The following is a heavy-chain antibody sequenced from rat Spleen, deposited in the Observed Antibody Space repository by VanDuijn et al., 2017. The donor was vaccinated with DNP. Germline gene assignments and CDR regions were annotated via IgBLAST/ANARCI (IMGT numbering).Heavy chain of an antibody. V-gene: IGHV5S10*01. CDR1: SLTLSDYN. Sequence: EVQLVESGGGLVQPGRSLKLSCPASSLTLSDYNMAWVRQAPKRGLEWVATIIYDGSRTFYRDSVKGRFTISRDNAKRTLYLQMDSLRSEDTATYYCARPDYWGQGVMVTVSS. CDR3: ARPDY. CDR2: IIYDGSRT. J-gene: IGHJ2*01.